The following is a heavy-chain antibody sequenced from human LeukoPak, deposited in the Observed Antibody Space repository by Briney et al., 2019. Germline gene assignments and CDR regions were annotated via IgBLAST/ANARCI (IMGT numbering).Heavy chain of an antibody. V-gene: IGHV4-34*01. D-gene: IGHD3-9*01. CDR3: ARESHYYDILTGYWTGFDP. CDR1: GGSFSGYY. CDR2: INHSGST. Sequence: PSETLSLTCAVYGGSFSGYYWSWIRQPPGKGLEWIGEINHSGSTNYNPSLKSRVTISVDTSKNQFSLKLSSVTAADTAVYYCARESHYYDILTGYWTGFDPWGQGTLVTVSS. J-gene: IGHJ5*02.